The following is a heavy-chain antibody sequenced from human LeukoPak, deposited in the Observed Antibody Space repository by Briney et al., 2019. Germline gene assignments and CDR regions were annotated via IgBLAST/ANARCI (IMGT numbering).Heavy chain of an antibody. CDR1: GGSFRGTY. J-gene: IGHJ5*02. Sequence: SETLSLTCAVYGGSFRGTYWYWIRQPPGTGVEWIGEINHSGSTNYNPSLKSRVTISVDTSKNQFSLKLSSVTAADTAVYYCARRVLTRKWFDPWGQGTLVTVSS. V-gene: IGHV4-34*01. CDR3: ARRVLTRKWFDP. CDR2: INHSGST. D-gene: IGHD3-9*01.